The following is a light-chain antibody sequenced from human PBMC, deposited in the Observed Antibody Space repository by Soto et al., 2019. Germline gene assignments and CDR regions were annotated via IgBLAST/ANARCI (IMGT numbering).Light chain of an antibody. CDR2: EVS. V-gene: IGKV2D-29*02. Sequence: DIVMTQPHLSLSVTPGQPASISCKSSQSLLHTTGETFLFWYLQKPGQSPQLLIYEVSTRVSGVPDRFSGSGSGTDFTLEISRVETDDVGIYYCMQSTQRPPTFGQGTRLEI. CDR3: MQSTQRPPT. CDR1: QSLLHTTGETF. J-gene: IGKJ5*01.